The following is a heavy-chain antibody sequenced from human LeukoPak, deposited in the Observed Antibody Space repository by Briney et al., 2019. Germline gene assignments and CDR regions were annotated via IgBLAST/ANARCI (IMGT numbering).Heavy chain of an antibody. V-gene: IGHV3-48*03. Sequence: GGSLRLSCAASGFTFSSYEMNWVRQAPGKGLEWVSYISSSGSTIYYADSVKGRFTISRDNAKNSLYLQTNSLRAEDTAVYYCARDKGYSYGREDYWGQGTLVTVSS. J-gene: IGHJ4*02. CDR1: GFTFSSYE. CDR3: ARDKGYSYGREDY. CDR2: ISSSGSTI. D-gene: IGHD5-18*01.